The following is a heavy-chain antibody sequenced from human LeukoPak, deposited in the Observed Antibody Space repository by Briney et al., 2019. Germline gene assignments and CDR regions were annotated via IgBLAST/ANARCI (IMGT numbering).Heavy chain of an antibody. V-gene: IGHV4-39*01. CDR1: GASISSSSSFF. Sequence: SSETLSLTCTVSGASISSSSSFFWAWIRQPPGKGLEWIGTMSNSGSTYYNPSLKSRVTISGDTSKNQFSLKLSSVTAADTAVFYCARRSQTRAGRGIDYWGQGTLVTVSS. CDR2: MSNSGST. CDR3: ARRSQTRAGRGIDY. D-gene: IGHD6-13*01. J-gene: IGHJ4*02.